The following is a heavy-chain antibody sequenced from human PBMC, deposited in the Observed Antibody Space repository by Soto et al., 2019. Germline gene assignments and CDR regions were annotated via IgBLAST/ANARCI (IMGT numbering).Heavy chain of an antibody. CDR3: ARVSWREKYGMDV. CDR2: ITFSGNTV. J-gene: IGHJ6*02. CDR1: GFTFRCAY. Sequence: GGSPRIARAAPGFTFRCAYLGWVHPATGKGLEWVSYITFSGNTVYYADSLKCRFKISRDNAKNSLYLQMNRLRAEDTSGDYCARVSWREKYGMDVWGQGTTVTVSS. V-gene: IGHV3-11*01.